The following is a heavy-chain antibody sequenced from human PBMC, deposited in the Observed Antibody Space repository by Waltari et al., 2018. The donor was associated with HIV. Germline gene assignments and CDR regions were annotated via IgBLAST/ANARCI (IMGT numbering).Heavy chain of an antibody. CDR1: GFTVSSNY. Sequence: GGSLRLSCAASGFTVSSNYMSWVRQAPGKGLEWVSVIYSGGSTYYADSVKGRFTISRDNSKNTLYLQMNSLRAEDTAVYYCAREEGSSRHYYYYGMDVWGQGTTVTVSS. V-gene: IGHV3-53*01. CDR3: AREEGSSRHYYYYGMDV. CDR2: IYSGGST. J-gene: IGHJ6*02. D-gene: IGHD6-13*01.